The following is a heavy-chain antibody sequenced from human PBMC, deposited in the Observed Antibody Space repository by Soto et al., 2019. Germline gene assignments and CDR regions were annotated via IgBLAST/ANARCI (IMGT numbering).Heavy chain of an antibody. CDR1: GFSLSTSGVG. J-gene: IGHJ5*02. V-gene: IGHV2-5*01. CDR3: AHRRSATGSPSNWFDP. Sequence: VSGPTLVNPTQTLTLTCTFSGFSLSTSGVGVGWIRQPPGKALEWLALIYWNDDKRYSPSLKSRLTITKDTSKNQVVLTMTNMDPVDTATYYCAHRRSATGSPSNWFDPWGQGTLVTVSS. D-gene: IGHD6-13*01. CDR2: IYWNDDK.